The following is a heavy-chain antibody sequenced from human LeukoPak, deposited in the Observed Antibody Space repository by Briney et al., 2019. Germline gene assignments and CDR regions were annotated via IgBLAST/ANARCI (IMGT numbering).Heavy chain of an antibody. J-gene: IGHJ4*02. CDR1: GFNFRDAA. CDR3: AKKGDPD. D-gene: IGHD3-16*01. CDR2: IGSVGFST. V-gene: IGHV3-23*01. Sequence: GGSLRLSCAASGFNFRDAAMTWVRQAPGKGLEWVSLIGSVGFSTHYGDSVKGRFTISRDNSKNTVSLQMNSLRVEDTAIYYCAKKGDPDWGQGTLVTVSS.